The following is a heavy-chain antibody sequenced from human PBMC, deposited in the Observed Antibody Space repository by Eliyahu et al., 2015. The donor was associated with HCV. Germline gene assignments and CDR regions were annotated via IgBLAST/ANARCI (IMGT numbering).Heavy chain of an antibody. CDR1: GYTFTTYY. V-gene: IGHV1-2*02. J-gene: IGHJ4*02. D-gene: IGHD3-16*01. CDR2: TFPNSGGT. CDR3: XKDLGGWGGXYYFDN. Sequence: QVQLVQSGAEVKTPGASVKVSCKASGYTFTTYYMHWVRQAPGQGLXWMGWTFPNSGGTNXAQKFQGRVTMTRDTSXSXAYMELSSLSSDDTAVYYCXKDLGGWGGXYYFDNWGQGTLVTVSS.